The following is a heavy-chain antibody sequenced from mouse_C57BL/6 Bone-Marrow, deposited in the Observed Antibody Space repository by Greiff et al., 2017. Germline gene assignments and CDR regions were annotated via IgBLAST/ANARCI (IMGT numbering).Heavy chain of an antibody. CDR3: TTPYGYDY. CDR2: IDPENGDT. CDR1: GFNIKDDY. J-gene: IGHJ2*01. Sequence: VQLQQSGAELVRPGASVKLSCTASGFNIKDDYMHWVKQRPEQGLEWIGWIDPENGDTESASKFQGKATITADTSSNTAYLQLSSLTSEDTAVYYCTTPYGYDYWGQGTTLTVSS. V-gene: IGHV14-4*01. D-gene: IGHD2-2*01.